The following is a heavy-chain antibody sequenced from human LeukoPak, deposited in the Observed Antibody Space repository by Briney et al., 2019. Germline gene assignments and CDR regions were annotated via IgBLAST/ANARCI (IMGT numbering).Heavy chain of an antibody. Sequence: PGGSLRLSCAASGFTFSSYSMYWVRQAPGKGLEWVSSISSSSSYIYYADSVKGRFTISRDNAKNSLYLQMNSLRAEDTAVYYCARDYKGSSGWYSGYWGQGTLVTVSS. CDR1: GFTFSSYS. D-gene: IGHD6-19*01. CDR3: ARDYKGSSGWYSGY. CDR2: ISSSSSYI. J-gene: IGHJ4*02. V-gene: IGHV3-21*01.